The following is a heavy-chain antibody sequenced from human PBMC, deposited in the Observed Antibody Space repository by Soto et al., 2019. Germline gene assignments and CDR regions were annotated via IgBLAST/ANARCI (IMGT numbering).Heavy chain of an antibody. CDR3: ARIDYGATNWFDP. V-gene: IGHV4-59*01. J-gene: IGHJ5*02. CDR1: GGSMRSDY. D-gene: IGHD4-17*01. CDR2: ISYSGST. Sequence: SETLSLTCTVSGGSMRSDYWSWIRQPPGKRLEWIGYISYSGSTNYNPSLKSRVNISLDTSKNQFSLKVSSVTGADTAVYYCARIDYGATNWFDPWGQGTLVTVSS.